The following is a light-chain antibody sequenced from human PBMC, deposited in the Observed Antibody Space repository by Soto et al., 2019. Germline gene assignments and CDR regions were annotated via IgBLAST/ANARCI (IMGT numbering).Light chain of an antibody. CDR1: QSISSW. CDR3: QQYNSYPWT. V-gene: IGKV1-5*01. J-gene: IGKJ1*01. Sequence: DIQMTQSPSTLSASVGDRVTITCRASQSISSWLAWYQQKPGKAPKLLIYDASSLESGVPSRLSGSGSGTEYTHTINRLQTDDFATYYSQQYNSYPWTFGQGTKVEIK. CDR2: DAS.